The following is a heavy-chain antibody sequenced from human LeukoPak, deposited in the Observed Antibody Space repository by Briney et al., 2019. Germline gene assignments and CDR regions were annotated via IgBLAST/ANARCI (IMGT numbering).Heavy chain of an antibody. D-gene: IGHD6-13*01. CDR1: GGSFSGYY. J-gene: IGHJ4*02. Sequence: SETLSLTCAVYGGSFSGYYWSCLRQPPGKGLEWIGEINHSGSTNYNPSLKSRVTISVDTSKNQFSLKLSSVTAADTAVYYCARTAAAGTVYWGQGTLVTVSS. V-gene: IGHV4-34*01. CDR2: INHSGST. CDR3: ARTAAAGTVY.